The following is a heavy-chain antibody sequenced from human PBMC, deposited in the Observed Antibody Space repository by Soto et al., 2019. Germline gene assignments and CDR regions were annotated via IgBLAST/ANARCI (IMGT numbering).Heavy chain of an antibody. D-gene: IGHD2-2*01. CDR3: AKAEGVVVVVPGAIRY. CDR1: GFTFSSYA. J-gene: IGHJ4*02. CDR2: ISGSGGST. Sequence: RRLSCAASGFTFSSYAMSWIPQAPGKGLEWVSAISGSGGSTYYADSVKGRFTISRDNSKNTLYLQMNSLRAEDTAVYYCAKAEGVVVVVPGAIRYWGQGPLVTVFS. V-gene: IGHV3-23*01.